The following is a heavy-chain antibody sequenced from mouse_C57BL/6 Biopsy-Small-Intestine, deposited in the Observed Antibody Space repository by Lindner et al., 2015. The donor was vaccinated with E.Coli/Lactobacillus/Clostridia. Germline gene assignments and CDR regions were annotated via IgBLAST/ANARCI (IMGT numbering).Heavy chain of an antibody. CDR2: IIPIFGTA. CDR1: GITSISYA. D-gene: IGHD6-1*01. V-gene: IGHV1-81*01. J-gene: IGHJ4*01. Sequence: SVKVSCKASGITSISYAISWVRQAPGQGLEWMGGIIPIFGTAEYAPKFQGRVTITADDFTSTVYMELSSLKSEDTAIYYCARDTRLPGQATTLTKFDFWGQGTLVTVSS. CDR3: ARDTRLPGQATTLTKFDF.